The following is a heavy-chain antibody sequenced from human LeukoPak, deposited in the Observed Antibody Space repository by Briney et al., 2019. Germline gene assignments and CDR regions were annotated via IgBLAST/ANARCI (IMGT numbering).Heavy chain of an antibody. V-gene: IGHV3-73*01. CDR1: GFTFSGSA. D-gene: IGHD3-10*01. Sequence: GGSLRLSCAASGFTFSGSAMHWVRQASGKGLEWVGRIRSKANSYATAYAASVKGRFTISRDDSKNTACLQMNSLKTEDTAVYYCTITPGYYYGSGSRDWGQGTLVTVSS. CDR3: TITPGYYYGSGSRD. J-gene: IGHJ4*02. CDR2: IRSKANSYAT.